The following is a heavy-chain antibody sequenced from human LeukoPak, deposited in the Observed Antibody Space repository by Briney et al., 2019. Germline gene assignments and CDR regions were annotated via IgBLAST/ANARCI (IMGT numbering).Heavy chain of an antibody. CDR3: AVSGRFDY. CDR2: IYYSGST. J-gene: IGHJ4*02. D-gene: IGHD6-19*01. V-gene: IGHV4-59*08. CDR1: GGSMSPHH. Sequence: SETLSLTCTVSGGSMSPHHWGWIRQPPGKGLEWTGYIYYSGSTNYNPSLNSRVTISVDTSKNQFSLRLSSVTAADTAIYARAVSGRFDYWGQGTLVTVSS.